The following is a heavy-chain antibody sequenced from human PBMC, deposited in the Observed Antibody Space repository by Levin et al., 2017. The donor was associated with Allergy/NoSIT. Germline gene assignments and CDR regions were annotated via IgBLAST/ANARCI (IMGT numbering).Heavy chain of an antibody. J-gene: IGHJ4*02. V-gene: IGHV3-11*05. D-gene: IGHD6-19*01. CDR2: ISTISTFT. CDR1: GFTFSDSY. CDR3: TRGDSSGLSDY. Sequence: GSLRLSCAASGFTFSDSYMSWVRQAPGKGLEWLSYISTISTFTNYADSVKGRFTISRDNAKNSLYLQMKSLRAEDTAVYYCTRGDSSGLSDYWGQGSLVTVSS.